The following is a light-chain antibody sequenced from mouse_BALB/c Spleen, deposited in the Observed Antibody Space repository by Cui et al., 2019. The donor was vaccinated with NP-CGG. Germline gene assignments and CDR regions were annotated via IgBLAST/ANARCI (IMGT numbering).Light chain of an antibody. CDR3: ALWYSNHWV. J-gene: IGLJ1*01. CDR1: TRAVTTSNY. Sequence: QAVATQESALTTSPGETVTLTCRSSTRAVTTSNYANWVQEKPDHLFTGLIGGTNNRVPGVPARFSGSLIGDKAALTITGAQTEDEAIYFCALWYSNHWVFGGGTKLTVL. V-gene: IGLV1*01. CDR2: GTN.